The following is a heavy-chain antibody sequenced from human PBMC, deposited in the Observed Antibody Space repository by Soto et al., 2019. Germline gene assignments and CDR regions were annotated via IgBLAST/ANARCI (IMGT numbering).Heavy chain of an antibody. Sequence: ASVKVSCKASGYTFTSYYMHWVRQAPGQGLEWMGIINPSGGSTSYAQKFQGRVTMTRDTSTSTVYMELSSLRSEDTAVYYCARSAVAGKSILDWGQGTLVTISS. CDR3: ARSAVAGKSILD. CDR1: GYTFTSYY. CDR2: INPSGGST. D-gene: IGHD6-19*01. V-gene: IGHV1-46*01. J-gene: IGHJ4*02.